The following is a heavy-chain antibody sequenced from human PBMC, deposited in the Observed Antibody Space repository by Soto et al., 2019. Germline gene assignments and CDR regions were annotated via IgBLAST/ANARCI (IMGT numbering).Heavy chain of an antibody. CDR2: INAHSGGT. V-gene: IGHV1-2*02. Sequence: ASVKVSCKASGFSFTGYYIHWLRQAPGQGLEWMGWINAHSGGTEYAQKFQGRVTLTRDTSISTAYMTPSSLRSDDTAIYYCAKDLTRQLAYWLDPWGQGTQVTVCS. CDR1: GFSFTGYY. J-gene: IGHJ5*02. D-gene: IGHD6-6*01. CDR3: AKDLTRQLAYWLDP.